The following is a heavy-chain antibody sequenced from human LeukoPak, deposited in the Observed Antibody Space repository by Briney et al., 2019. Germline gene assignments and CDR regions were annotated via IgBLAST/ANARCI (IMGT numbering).Heavy chain of an antibody. Sequence: GGSLRLFCAASGFTLSSYGMHWVRQAPGKGLEWVAVIWYDGSNKYYADSVKGRFTISRDNSKNTLYLQMNSLRAEDTAVYYCAREYLTIPYGMDVWGQGTTVTVSS. J-gene: IGHJ6*02. CDR1: GFTLSSYG. CDR3: AREYLTIPYGMDV. D-gene: IGHD3-3*01. CDR2: IWYDGSNK. V-gene: IGHV3-33*01.